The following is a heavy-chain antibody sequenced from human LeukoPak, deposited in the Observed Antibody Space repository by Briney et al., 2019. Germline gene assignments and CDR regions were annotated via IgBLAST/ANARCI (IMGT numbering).Heavy chain of an antibody. D-gene: IGHD3-22*01. CDR3: TRNYDSSGYTTFGY. Sequence: SETLSLTCTVSGGSISSYYWSWIRQPPGKGLEWIGYIYYSGNTIYNPSLKSRVTISIDTSKNQFPLKLSSVTAADTAVYYCTRNYDSSGYTTFGYWGRGTLVTVSS. CDR1: GGSISSYY. J-gene: IGHJ4*02. CDR2: IYYSGNT. V-gene: IGHV4-59*01.